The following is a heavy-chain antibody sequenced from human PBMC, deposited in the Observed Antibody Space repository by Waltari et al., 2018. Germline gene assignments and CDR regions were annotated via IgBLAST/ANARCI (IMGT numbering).Heavy chain of an antibody. D-gene: IGHD5-12*01. J-gene: IGHJ5*02. CDR2: MDYSGIT. CDR3: ARGFGSATTSRFDP. Sequence: QLQLQESGTGLVKPPETLSLTCTVSGGSISSSSYYWGWIRQPPEKGLGWVASMDYSGITYYNPSLKSRVTISVDTSKNQFSLEVRSVTASDTAVYYCARGFGSATTSRFDPWGQGIVVTVSS. CDR1: GGSISSSSYY. V-gene: IGHV4-39*07.